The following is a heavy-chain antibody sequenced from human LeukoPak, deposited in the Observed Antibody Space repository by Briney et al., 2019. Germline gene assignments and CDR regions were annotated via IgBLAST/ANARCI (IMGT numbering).Heavy chain of an antibody. D-gene: IGHD2-21*02. V-gene: IGHV4-4*02. CDR3: ARGLTRGYCGGDCHWGAFDI. CDR1: GGSISSSNW. J-gene: IGHJ3*02. CDR2: IYHSGST. Sequence: PSETLSLTCAVSGGSISSSNWWSWVRQPPGKGLEWIGEIYHSGSTNYNPSLRSRVTISVDKSKNQFSLKLSSVTAADTAVYYCARGLTRGYCGGDCHWGAFDIWGQGTMVTVSS.